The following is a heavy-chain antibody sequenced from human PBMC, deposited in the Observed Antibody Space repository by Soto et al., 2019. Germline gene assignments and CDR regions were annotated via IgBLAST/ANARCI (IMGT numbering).Heavy chain of an antibody. D-gene: IGHD4-17*01. CDR1: GGTFSSYA. Sequence: GASVKVSCKASGGTFSSYAISWVRQAPGQGLEWMGGIIPIFGTANYAQKFQGRVTITADESTSTAYMELSSLRSEDTAVYYCARVEHMTTVTKRRYYYYYGMDVWGQGTTVTAP. CDR2: IIPIFGTA. J-gene: IGHJ6*02. CDR3: ARVEHMTTVTKRRYYYYYGMDV. V-gene: IGHV1-69*13.